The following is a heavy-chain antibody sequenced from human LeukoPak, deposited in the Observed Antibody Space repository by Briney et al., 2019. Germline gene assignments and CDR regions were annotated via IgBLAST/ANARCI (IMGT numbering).Heavy chain of an antibody. V-gene: IGHV3-9*01. CDR2: ISWNSGSI. Sequence: PGRSLRLSCAASGFTFDDYAMHWVRQAPGKGLEWVSGISWNSGSIGYADSVKGRFTISRDNAKNSLYLQMNSLRAEDTALYYCAKTYYYDSSGYPDWGQGTLVTASS. CDR3: AKTYYYDSSGYPD. J-gene: IGHJ4*02. D-gene: IGHD3-22*01. CDR1: GFTFDDYA.